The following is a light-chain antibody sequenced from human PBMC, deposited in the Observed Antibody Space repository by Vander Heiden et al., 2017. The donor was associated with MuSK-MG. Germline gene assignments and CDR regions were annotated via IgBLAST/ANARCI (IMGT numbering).Light chain of an antibody. Sequence: DIVLTQSPLSLPVTPGEPASISCRSDHSLKHTNGHNFLDWYVQKPGQSPQLLIYGASKRASGVHDRFSGSGAGTDFTLKISRVEADEVGVYYFMQDKQRITFGQGTQLEIK. V-gene: IGKV2-28*01. CDR1: HSLKHTNGHNF. CDR2: GAS. CDR3: MQDKQRIT. J-gene: IGKJ5*01.